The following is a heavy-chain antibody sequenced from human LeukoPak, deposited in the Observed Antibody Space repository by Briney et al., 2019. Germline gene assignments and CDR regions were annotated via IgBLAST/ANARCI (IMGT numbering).Heavy chain of an antibody. V-gene: IGHV5-51*01. J-gene: IGHJ2*01. CDR3: ARQDGGRTKYQGDWYFDL. CDR1: GYSFTSYW. CDR2: IYPGDSDT. D-gene: IGHD4-23*01. Sequence: GESLXXSCKGSGYSFTSYWIGWVRQMPGKGLEWMGIIYPGDSDTRYSPSFQGQVTISADKSISTAYLQWSSLKASDTAMYYCARQDGGRTKYQGDWYFDLWGRGTLVTVSS.